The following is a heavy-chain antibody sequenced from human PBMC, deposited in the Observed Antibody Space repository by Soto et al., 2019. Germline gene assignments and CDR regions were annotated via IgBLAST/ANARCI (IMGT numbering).Heavy chain of an antibody. D-gene: IGHD3-3*01. CDR2: INPNSGGT. J-gene: IGHJ6*02. CDR1: GYAFTGYY. Sequence: ASVKVSCKASGYAFTGYYMHWVRQAPGQGLEWMGWINPNSGGTNYAQKFQGWVTMTRDTSISTAYMELSRLRSDDTAVYYCATEAAQLRFLEWPGENYYYYGMDVWGQGTTVNVSS. V-gene: IGHV1-2*04. CDR3: ATEAAQLRFLEWPGENYYYYGMDV.